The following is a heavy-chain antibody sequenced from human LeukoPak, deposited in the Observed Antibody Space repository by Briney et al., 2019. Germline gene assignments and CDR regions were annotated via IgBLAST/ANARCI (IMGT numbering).Heavy chain of an antibody. CDR1: GGSISTYY. V-gene: IGHV4-59*12. D-gene: IGHD3/OR15-3a*01. CDR3: AREQFHFLTGPGGFDP. Sequence: SETLSLTCTVSGGSISTYYWSWIRQPPGKGLEWIGYLYYNGRTNYNPSLKSRVTMSVDTSKNQFSLKLSSVTAADTAVYYCAREQFHFLTGPGGFDPWGQGTLVTVSS. J-gene: IGHJ5*02. CDR2: LYYNGRT.